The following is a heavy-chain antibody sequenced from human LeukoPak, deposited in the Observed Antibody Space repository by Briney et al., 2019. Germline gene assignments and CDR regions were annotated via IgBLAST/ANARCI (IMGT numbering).Heavy chain of an antibody. V-gene: IGHV3-7*03. D-gene: IGHD2-15*01. CDR2: IKQDGSDK. J-gene: IGHJ4*02. CDR3: ARGYGSPDF. Sequence: GGSLRLSCAASGFTFSSYGMHWVRQAPGKGLEWVASIKQDGSDKYYVDSVKGRFTISRDNAKKTQFLQMNTLRAEDTAVYYCARGYGSPDFWGQGTLVTVSS. CDR1: GFTFSSYG.